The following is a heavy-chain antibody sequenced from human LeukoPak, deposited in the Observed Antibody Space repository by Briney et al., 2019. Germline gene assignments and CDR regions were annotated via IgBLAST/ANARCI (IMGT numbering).Heavy chain of an antibody. CDR3: ARHSPGAVYAAAGFDY. D-gene: IGHD6-13*01. V-gene: IGHV5-51*01. CDR2: IYPGDSDT. Sequence: SGESLKISCKGSGYSFTSYWIGWVRQMPGKGLEWMGIIYPGDSDTRYSPSFQGQVTISADKSISTAYLQWSSLKASDTAMYYCARHSPGAVYAAAGFDYWGQGTLVTVSS. J-gene: IGHJ4*02. CDR1: GYSFTSYW.